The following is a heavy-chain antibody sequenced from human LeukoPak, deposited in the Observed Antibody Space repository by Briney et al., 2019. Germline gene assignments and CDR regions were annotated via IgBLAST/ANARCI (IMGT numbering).Heavy chain of an antibody. CDR1: GGSISNYY. CDR2: MYYSGST. D-gene: IGHD6-19*01. J-gene: IGHJ4*02. V-gene: IGHV4-59*01. Sequence: PSETLSLTCTVSGGSISNYYWSWIRQPPGKGLEWIGYMYYSGSTNYNSSLKSRVTISVDTSNNQFSLKLSSVTAADTAVYYCARLPGISVTGKAIDYWGQGTLVTVSS. CDR3: ARLPGISVTGKAIDY.